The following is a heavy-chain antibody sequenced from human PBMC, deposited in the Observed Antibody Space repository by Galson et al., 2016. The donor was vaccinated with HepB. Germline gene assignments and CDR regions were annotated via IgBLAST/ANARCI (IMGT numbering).Heavy chain of an antibody. CDR2: TYYSGSTYYS. V-gene: IGHV6-1*01. D-gene: IGHD3-16*01. Sequence: CAISGDSVFSNNVAWNWIRQSPSRGLEWLGRTYYSGSTYYSDYAVSVQSRISINPDTSKNQLSLQLKSVTPEDTAVYYCAIDRAIMGYYGMDVWGQGTAVTVSS. CDR3: AIDRAIMGYYGMDV. J-gene: IGHJ6*02. CDR1: GDSVFSNNVA.